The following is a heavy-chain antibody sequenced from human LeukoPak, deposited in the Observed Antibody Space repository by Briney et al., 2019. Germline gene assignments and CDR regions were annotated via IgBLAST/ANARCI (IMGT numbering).Heavy chain of an antibody. CDR2: IWYDGSNK. D-gene: IGHD2-15*01. Sequence: GGSLRLSCAASGFTFSSCAMSWVRQAPGKGLEWVAVIWYDGSNKYYADSVKGRFTISRDNSKNTLYLQMNSLRGEDTAVYYCARGFCSGGSCHLIDYWGQGTLVTVSS. CDR1: GFTFSSCA. CDR3: ARGFCSGGSCHLIDY. V-gene: IGHV3-33*08. J-gene: IGHJ4*02.